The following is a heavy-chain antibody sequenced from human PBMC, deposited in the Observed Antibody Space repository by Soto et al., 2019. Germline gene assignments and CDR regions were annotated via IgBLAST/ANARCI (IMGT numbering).Heavy chain of an antibody. CDR2: IDTSGGST. D-gene: IGHD3-9*01. CDR1: AFTFSSYA. Sequence: PGGSLRLSCAASAFTFSSYAMSWVRQAPGKGLEWVSGIDTSGGSTYYADSVKGRFTISRDNSKNTLYLQMNSLRAEDTALYYCAKDLRQFGSWGQGTRVTVSS. CDR3: AKDLRQFGS. J-gene: IGHJ3*02. V-gene: IGHV3-23*01.